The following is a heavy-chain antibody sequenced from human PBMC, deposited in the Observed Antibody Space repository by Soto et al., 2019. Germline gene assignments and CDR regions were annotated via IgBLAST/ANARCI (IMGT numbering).Heavy chain of an antibody. CDR1: GYSFTSYW. D-gene: IGHD6-19*01. Sequence: GESLMISCKRSGYSFTSYWIGWVRQMPGKGLEWMGIIYPGDSDTRYSPSFQGQVTISADKSISTAYLQWSSLKASDTAMYYCARHRIAVAGTIDYWGQGTLVTVSS. J-gene: IGHJ4*02. CDR2: IYPGDSDT. V-gene: IGHV5-51*01. CDR3: ARHRIAVAGTIDY.